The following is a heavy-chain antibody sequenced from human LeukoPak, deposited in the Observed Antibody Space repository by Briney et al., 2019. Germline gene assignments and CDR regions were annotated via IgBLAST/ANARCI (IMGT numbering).Heavy chain of an antibody. V-gene: IGHV3-21*01. Sequence: PGGSLRLSCTASGFTFGDYAMSWVRQAPGKGLEWVSSISSSSGYIFYADSMKGRFTLSRDSAKNSLYLQMNSLRAEDTAVYYCARGPVYGVFDYWGQGTLVTVSS. CDR3: ARGPVYGVFDY. J-gene: IGHJ4*02. D-gene: IGHD2-8*01. CDR2: ISSSSGYI. CDR1: GFTFGDYA.